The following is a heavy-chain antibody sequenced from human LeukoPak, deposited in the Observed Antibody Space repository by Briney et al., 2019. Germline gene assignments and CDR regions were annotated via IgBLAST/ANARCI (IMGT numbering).Heavy chain of an antibody. CDR3: TSPCSNYGTWFDP. J-gene: IGHJ5*02. CDR2: IYYSGST. CDR1: GASISSSSYY. V-gene: IGHV4-39*01. D-gene: IGHD4-11*01. Sequence: PSQTLSLTCTVSGASISSSSYYWGWIRQPPGKGLEWIGSIYYSGSTYYNPSLKSRVTISVDTSKNQFSLKLSSVTAADTAVYYCTSPCSNYGTWFDPWGQGTLVTDSS.